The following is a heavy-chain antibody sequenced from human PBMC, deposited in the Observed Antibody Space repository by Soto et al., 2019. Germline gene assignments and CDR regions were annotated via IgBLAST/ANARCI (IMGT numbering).Heavy chain of an antibody. J-gene: IGHJ4*02. CDR3: AKDNFVVVPAAMEMGIAVAGTADY. D-gene: IGHD2-2*01. Sequence: PSETLSLTCTVSGGSISSGGYYWSWIRQHPGKGLEWIGYIYYSGSTYYNPSLKSRVTISVDTSKNQFSLKLSSVTAADTAVYYCAKDNFVVVPAAMEMGIAVAGTADYWGQGTLVTVSS. V-gene: IGHV4-31*03. CDR1: GGSISSGGYY. CDR2: IYYSGST.